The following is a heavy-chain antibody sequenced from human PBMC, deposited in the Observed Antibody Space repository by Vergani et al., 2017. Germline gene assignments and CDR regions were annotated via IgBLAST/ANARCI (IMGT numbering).Heavy chain of an antibody. Sequence: EVQLVESGGGLVQPGGSLRLSCAASGFSFSSYSMNWVRQAPGKGLEWVSYISSSSSTIYYADSVKGRFTISRDNAKNSLYLQMNSLRAKDTAVYYCASNYSGWIDPWGEGTLVTVSS. J-gene: IGHJ5*02. CDR3: ASNYSGWIDP. D-gene: IGHD4-11*01. CDR1: GFSFSSYS. V-gene: IGHV3-48*01. CDR2: ISSSSSTI.